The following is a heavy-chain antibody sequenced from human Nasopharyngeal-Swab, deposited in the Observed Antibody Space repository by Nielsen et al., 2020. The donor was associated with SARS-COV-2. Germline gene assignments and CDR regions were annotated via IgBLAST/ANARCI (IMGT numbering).Heavy chain of an antibody. CDR1: GGSFSTGSYY. V-gene: IGHV4-61*02. J-gene: IGHJ4*02. D-gene: IGHD5/OR15-5a*01. CDR3: ARLGTVYDDYFDS. CDR2: IFTGGST. Sequence: SETLSLTCTVSGGSFSTGSYYWNWIRQPAGKGLEWIGRIFTGGSTDYNPSLKSRVTMSIDTSKNQFSLNLTSVTAADTAVYYCARLGTVYDDYFDSWGQGTLVTVSS.